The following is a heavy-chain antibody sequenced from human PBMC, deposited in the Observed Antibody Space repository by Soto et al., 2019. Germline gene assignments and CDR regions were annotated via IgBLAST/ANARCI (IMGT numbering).Heavy chain of an antibody. CDR2: IGTAGDP. D-gene: IGHD1-7*01. CDR3: ARVNWNLGYYGMDV. J-gene: IGHJ6*02. V-gene: IGHV3-13*05. Sequence: GGSLRLSCAASGFTFSSYDMHWVRQATGKGLEWVSAIGTAGDPYYPGSVKGRFTISRENAKNQFSLQLNSVTPEDTAVYYCARVNWNLGYYGMDVWGQGTTVTVSS. CDR1: GFTFSSYD.